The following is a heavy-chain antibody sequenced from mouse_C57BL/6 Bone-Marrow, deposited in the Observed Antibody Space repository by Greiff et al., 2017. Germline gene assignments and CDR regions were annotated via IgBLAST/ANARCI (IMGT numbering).Heavy chain of an antibody. Sequence: EVKLVESGAELVRPGASVKLSCTASGFNIKDDYLHWVKQRPEQGLEWIGWIDPEIGDTEYASKFQGKATITSDTSSNTAYLQLSSLTSEDTAVYYCSSFDGNYFDFWGQGTPLTVAS. CDR3: SSFDGNYFDF. D-gene: IGHD2-3*01. J-gene: IGHJ2*01. V-gene: IGHV14-4*01. CDR2: IDPEIGDT. CDR1: GFNIKDDY.